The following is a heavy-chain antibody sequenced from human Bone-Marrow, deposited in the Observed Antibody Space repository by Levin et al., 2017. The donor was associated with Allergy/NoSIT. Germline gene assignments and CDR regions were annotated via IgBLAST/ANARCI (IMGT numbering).Heavy chain of an antibody. CDR2: IYSSGST. CDR3: ARVFDS. CDR1: GGSISSANYY. V-gene: IGHV4-61*02. Sequence: PSETLSLTCTVSGGSISSANYYWNWIRQPAGKGLEWIGLIYSSGSTNYNPSLKSRVTISLDTSQNQFSLRLSSVTAADTAVYYCARVFDSWGQGTLVTVSS. J-gene: IGHJ4*02.